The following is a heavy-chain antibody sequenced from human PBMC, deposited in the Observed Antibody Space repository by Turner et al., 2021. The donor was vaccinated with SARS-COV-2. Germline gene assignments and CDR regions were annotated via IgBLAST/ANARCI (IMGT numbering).Heavy chain of an antibody. CDR2: ISNDDSWI. Sequence: QVKLVASGEGVVQPWRSLILSCAAFRLAFSNHAMHWVRQSAGKGLGWVAHISNDDSWINYADSVKGRFTISRDNTKNTLYLEMNSLRPEDTAVYHCVREGQRLVFDYWGQGTLVTVSS. J-gene: IGHJ4*02. CDR3: VREGQRLVFDY. D-gene: IGHD6-19*01. V-gene: IGHV3-30*04. CDR1: RLAFSNHA.